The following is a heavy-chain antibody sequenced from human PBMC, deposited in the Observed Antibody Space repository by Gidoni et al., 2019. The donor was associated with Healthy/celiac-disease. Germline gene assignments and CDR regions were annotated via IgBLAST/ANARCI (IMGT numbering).Heavy chain of an antibody. CDR1: GGSTSSGDYY. D-gene: IGHD4-17*01. J-gene: IGHJ5*02. CDR2: IYYSGST. CDR3: ARLKTSVTWFDP. V-gene: IGHV4-30-4*01. Sequence: QVQLQESGPGLVKPSQTLSRTCTVSGGSTSSGDYYWSWVRQPPGKGLAWFGYIYYSGSTYYNPSLKSRVTISVDTSKNQFSLKLSSVTAADTAVYYCARLKTSVTWFDPWGQGTLVTVSS.